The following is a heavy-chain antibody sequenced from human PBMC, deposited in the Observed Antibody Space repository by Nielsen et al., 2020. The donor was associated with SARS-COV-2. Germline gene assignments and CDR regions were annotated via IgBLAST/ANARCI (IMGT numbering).Heavy chain of an antibody. CDR3: ARTVVVVPAVAEGLCWYFDL. D-gene: IGHD2-2*01. CDR2: ISSSSSYT. V-gene: IGHV3-11*03. CDR1: GFTFSDYY. Sequence: GESLKISCAASGFTFSDYYMSWIRQAPGKGLEWVSYISSSSSYTNYADSVKGRFTISRDNAKNSLYLQMNSLRAEDTAVYYCARTVVVVPAVAEGLCWYFDLWGRGTLVTVSS. J-gene: IGHJ2*01.